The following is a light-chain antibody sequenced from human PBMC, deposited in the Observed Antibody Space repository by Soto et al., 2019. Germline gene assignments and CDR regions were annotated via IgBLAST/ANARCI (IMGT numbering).Light chain of an antibody. Sequence: QSVLTQPASVSGSPGQSIAISCTGTSSDVGSYNLVSWYQQVPGKAPKLMIYEDTKRPSGVSDRFSGSKSGNTASLTISGLQAEDEADYYCCSYAGVNTYVVFGGGTKVTVL. V-gene: IGLV2-23*01. CDR3: CSYAGVNTYVV. J-gene: IGLJ2*01. CDR1: SSDVGSYNL. CDR2: EDT.